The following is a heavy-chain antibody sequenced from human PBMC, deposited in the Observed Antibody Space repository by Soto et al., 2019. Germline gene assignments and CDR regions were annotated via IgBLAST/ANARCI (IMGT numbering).Heavy chain of an antibody. J-gene: IGHJ3*02. CDR2: ISAYNGNT. Sequence: ASVKVSCKASGYTFTSYGISWVRQAPGQGLEWMGWISAYNGNTNYAQKLQGRVTMTTDTSTSTAYMELRSLRSDDTAVYYCAIYYYDSSGYYYGVFDIWGQGPMVTVSS. CDR1: GYTFTSYG. CDR3: AIYYYDSSGYYYGVFDI. D-gene: IGHD3-22*01. V-gene: IGHV1-18*01.